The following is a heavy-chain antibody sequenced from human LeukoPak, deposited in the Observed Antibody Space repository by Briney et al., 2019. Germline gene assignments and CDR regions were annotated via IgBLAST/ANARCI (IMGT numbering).Heavy chain of an antibody. D-gene: IGHD2-15*01. CDR1: GFSLSTSGVG. V-gene: IGHV2-5*01. CDR2: IYWNDDK. J-gene: IGHJ4*02. CDR3: ARVLSRCSGGSCYPPAFDY. Sequence: SGPTLVNPTQTLTLTCTFSGFSLSTSGVGVGRIRQPPGKALEWLALIYWNDDKRYSPSLKSRLTITKDTSKNQVVLTMTNMDPVDTATYYCARVLSRCSGGSCYPPAFDYWGQGTLVTVSS.